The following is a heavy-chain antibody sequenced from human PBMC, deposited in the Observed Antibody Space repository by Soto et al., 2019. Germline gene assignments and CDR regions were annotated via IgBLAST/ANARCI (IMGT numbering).Heavy chain of an antibody. CDR2: IKQDGSEK. CDR1: GFTFSSYW. J-gene: IGHJ4*02. V-gene: IGHV3-7*05. D-gene: IGHD1-26*01. CDR3: ASGAALGGPVDY. Sequence: EVQLVESGGGLVQPGGSLRLSCAASGFTFSSYWMSWVRQAPGKGLAWVANIKQDGSEKYYVDSVKGRFTISRDNAKNSLYLQMNSLRAADTAVYYCASGAALGGPVDYWGQGTLVTVSS.